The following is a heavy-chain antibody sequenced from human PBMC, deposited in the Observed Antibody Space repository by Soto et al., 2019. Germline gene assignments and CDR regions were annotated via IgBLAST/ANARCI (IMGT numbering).Heavy chain of an antibody. V-gene: IGHV3-30*18. D-gene: IGHD1-26*01. CDR1: GFTFSSYG. Sequence: GGSLRLSCAASGFTFSSYGMHWVRQAPGKGLEWVAVISYDGSNKYYADSVKGRFTISRDNSKNTLYLQMNSLRAEDTAVYYCAKSAYSGSYNYYYGMDVWGQGTTVTVSS. CDR3: AKSAYSGSYNYYYGMDV. J-gene: IGHJ6*02. CDR2: ISYDGSNK.